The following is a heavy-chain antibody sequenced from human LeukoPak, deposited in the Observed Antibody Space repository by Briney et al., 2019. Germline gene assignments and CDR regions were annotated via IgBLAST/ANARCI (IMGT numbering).Heavy chain of an antibody. V-gene: IGHV3-48*01. D-gene: IGHD6-19*01. CDR3: ARAGSGWYHYYYYYMDV. CDR1: GFTFSSYS. Sequence: GGSLRLSCAASGFTFSSYSMNWVRQAPGKGLEWVSYISSSSSTIYYADSVKGRFTISRDNAKSSLYLQMNSLRAEDTAVYYCARAGSGWYHYYYYYMDVWGKGTTVTVSS. J-gene: IGHJ6*03. CDR2: ISSSSSTI.